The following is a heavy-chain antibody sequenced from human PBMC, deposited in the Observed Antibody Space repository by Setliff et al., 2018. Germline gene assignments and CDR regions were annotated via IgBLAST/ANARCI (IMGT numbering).Heavy chain of an antibody. CDR2: ISSSGSTI. CDR1: GFTSSSYE. CDR3: ACPDISTGLYDY. V-gene: IGHV3-48*03. D-gene: IGHD3-9*01. J-gene: IGHJ4*02. Sequence: GGSLRLSCAASGFTSSSYEVNWVRQAPGKGLEWVSYISSSGSTIYYADSVKGRFTISRDNAKNSLYLQMNSLRAEDTAVYYCACPDISTGLYDYWGQGTLVTVSS.